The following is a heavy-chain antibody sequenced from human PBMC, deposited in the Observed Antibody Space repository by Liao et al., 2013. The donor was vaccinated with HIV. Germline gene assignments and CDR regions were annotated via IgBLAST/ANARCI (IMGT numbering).Heavy chain of an antibody. CDR2: IYSSGNT. J-gene: IGHJ5*02. D-gene: IGHD3-3*01. CDR3: ARTDQYYDFWNGYENWFDP. V-gene: IGHV4-30-2*01. CDR1: GGSISSGDYY. Sequence: QLQLQESGSGLVKPSQTLSLTCAVSGGSISSGDYYWSWIRQPPGKGLEWIGYIYSSGNTYYNPSLKSRVTMSVDTSKNQFSLKLSSVTAADTAVYYCARTDQYYDFWNGYENWFDPWGQGTLVTVSS.